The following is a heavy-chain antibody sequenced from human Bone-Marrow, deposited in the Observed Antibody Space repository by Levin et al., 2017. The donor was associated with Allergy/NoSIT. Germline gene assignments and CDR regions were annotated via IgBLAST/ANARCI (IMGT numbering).Heavy chain of an antibody. CDR1: GLNFNSYG. CDR3: AARVFDY. J-gene: IGHJ4*02. V-gene: IGHV3-30*03. Sequence: LSLTCAVSGLNFNSYGMNWVRQARGKGLEWVALISSAGSDGYYADSVRGRFTISRDNSKSTLYLQMNSLRPDDTAVYYCAARVFDYWGQGTLVTVSS. CDR2: ISSAGSDG.